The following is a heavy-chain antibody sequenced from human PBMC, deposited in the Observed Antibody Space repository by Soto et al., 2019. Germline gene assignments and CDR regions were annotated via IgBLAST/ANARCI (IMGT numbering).Heavy chain of an antibody. J-gene: IGHJ4*02. CDR2: ISAYNGNT. D-gene: IGHD4-17*01. V-gene: IGHV1-18*01. Sequence: QVQLVQSGAEVKKPGASVKVSCKASGYTFTSYGISWVRQAPGQGLEWRGWISAYNGNTNYAQKLQGRVTMTTDTSTSTAYMELRSLRSDDTAVYYCARDRGGVYGDYPSLLVPNYWGQGTLVTVSS. CDR3: ARDRGGVYGDYPSLLVPNY. CDR1: GYTFTSYG.